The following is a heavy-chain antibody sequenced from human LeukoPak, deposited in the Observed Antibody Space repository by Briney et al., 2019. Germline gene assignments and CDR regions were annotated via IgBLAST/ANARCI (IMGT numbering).Heavy chain of an antibody. CDR1: GFTFSAYA. Sequence: GGSLRLSCTASGFTFSAYAMMWVRQAPGKGPEWVSAIRGGAGSAFYADSVKGRFTISRDNSKYTLFLQMNSLRAEDTAVYYCARDPNGDYIGAFDMWGPGTMVTVSS. V-gene: IGHV3-23*01. J-gene: IGHJ3*02. D-gene: IGHD4-17*01. CDR2: IRGGAGSA. CDR3: ARDPNGDYIGAFDM.